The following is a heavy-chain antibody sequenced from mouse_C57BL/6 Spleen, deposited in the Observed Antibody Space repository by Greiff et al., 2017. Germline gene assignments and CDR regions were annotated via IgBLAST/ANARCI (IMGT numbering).Heavy chain of an antibody. CDR2: IYPGSGST. J-gene: IGHJ3*01. CDR3: ARSEVAWFAC. Sequence: VQLQQPGAELVKPGASVKMSCKASGYTFTSYWITWVKQRPGQGLEWIGDIYPGSGSTNYNEKFKRKATLTVDTSASTAYMQLSSLTSEDSAGYYCARSEVAWFACWGQGTLVTVSA. CDR1: GYTFTSYW. V-gene: IGHV1-55*01.